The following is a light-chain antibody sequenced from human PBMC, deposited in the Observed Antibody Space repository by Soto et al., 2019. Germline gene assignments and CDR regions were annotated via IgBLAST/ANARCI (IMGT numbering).Light chain of an antibody. CDR2: KAS. J-gene: IGKJ1*01. V-gene: IGKV1-5*03. Sequence: DIQMTQSPSTLSASVGDRVTITCRASQSISSWLAWYQQKPGEAPKLLIYKASSLQSGVPSRFSGSGSGTEFTLNISSLQPDDFATYYCQQYNTYSWTSGQGTKVEIK. CDR3: QQYNTYSWT. CDR1: QSISSW.